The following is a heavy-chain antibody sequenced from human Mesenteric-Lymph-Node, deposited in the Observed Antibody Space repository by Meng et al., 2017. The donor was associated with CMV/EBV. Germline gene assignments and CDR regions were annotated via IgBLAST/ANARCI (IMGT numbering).Heavy chain of an antibody. CDR2: IIPIFGAP. CDR1: FSDYA. Sequence: FSDYAINWVRQAPGQGLEWMGGIIPIFGAPNYAQKFQGRVTFTADKSTSTAYMELTSLTSEDTAVYYCATTTHDYCGSISCYHNYFDPWGQGTLVTVSS. CDR3: ATTTHDYCGSISCYHNYFDP. J-gene: IGHJ5*02. D-gene: IGHD2-2*01. V-gene: IGHV1-69*06.